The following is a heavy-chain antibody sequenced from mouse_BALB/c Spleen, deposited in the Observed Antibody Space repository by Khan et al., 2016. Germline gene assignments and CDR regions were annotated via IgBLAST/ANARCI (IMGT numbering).Heavy chain of an antibody. CDR3: ARAGYSMDY. V-gene: IGHV1-9*01. CDR2: ILPGSGNS. Sequence: QVQLQQSGAELMKPGASVKISCKATGYTFNNYWIEWVKQRPGHGLEWIGDILPGSGNSNYNENLKGKATFTADTSSNTAYRQRSSMTSEESAVYYCARAGYSMDYWGQGTSVTVSS. CDR1: GYTFNNYW. J-gene: IGHJ4*01.